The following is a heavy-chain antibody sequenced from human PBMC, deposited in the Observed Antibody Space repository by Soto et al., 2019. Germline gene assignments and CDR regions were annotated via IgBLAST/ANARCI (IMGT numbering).Heavy chain of an antibody. V-gene: IGHV4-31*03. CDR1: GGSISSGGYY. CDR2: IYYSGST. D-gene: IGHD3-9*01. J-gene: IGHJ4*02. Sequence: SETLSLTCTVSGGSISSGGYYWSWIRQHPGKGLEWIGYIYYSGSTYYNPSLKSRVTISVDTSKNQFALKLSSVTAADTAVYDCARGGYDILTGYKGPDYWGQGTLVTVSS. CDR3: ARGGYDILTGYKGPDY.